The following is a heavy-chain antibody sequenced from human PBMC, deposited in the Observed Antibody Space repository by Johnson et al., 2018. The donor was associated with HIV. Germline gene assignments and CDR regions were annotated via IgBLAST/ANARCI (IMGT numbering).Heavy chain of an antibody. CDR1: GFTFSSYA. Sequence: QVQLVESGGGVVQPGRSLRLSCAASGFTFSSYAMHWVRQAPGKGLEWVAVISYDGSNKYYADSVKGRFTISRDNAKNSLYLQMNSLRAEDTALYYCARGRGALDIWGQGTVVTVSS. CDR3: ARGRGALDI. V-gene: IGHV3-30-3*01. D-gene: IGHD3-16*01. CDR2: ISYDGSNK. J-gene: IGHJ3*02.